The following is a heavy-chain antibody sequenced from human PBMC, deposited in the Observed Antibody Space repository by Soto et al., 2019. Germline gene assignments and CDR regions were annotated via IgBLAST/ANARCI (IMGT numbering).Heavy chain of an antibody. D-gene: IGHD3-16*01. J-gene: IGHJ4*02. CDR1: GGSFSGYY. CDR2: INHSGST. V-gene: IGHV4-34*01. Sequence: QVQLQQWGAGLLKPSETLSLTCAVYGGSFSGYYWSWIRQPPGKGLEWIGEINHSGSTNYNPSLKSRVTISVDTSKNQFSLKLSSVTAADTAVYYCARGRDYVWGIPTSSFDYWGQGTLVTVSS. CDR3: ARGRDYVWGIPTSSFDY.